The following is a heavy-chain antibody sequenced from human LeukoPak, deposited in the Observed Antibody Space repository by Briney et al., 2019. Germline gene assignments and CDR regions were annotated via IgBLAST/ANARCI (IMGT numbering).Heavy chain of an antibody. CDR1: GFSFSNHW. CDR3: VRGAVTGQQCDN. CDR2: ITSDGYTT. Sequence: GGSLRLSCAASGFSFSNHWMHWVRQVPGEGLVRVSRITSDGYTTNYADSVKGRFTISRDNAKNTLYLQMNSLRDEDTAVYYRVRGAVTGQQCDNWGQGTLVTVSS. J-gene: IGHJ4*02. V-gene: IGHV3-74*01. D-gene: IGHD2-21*02.